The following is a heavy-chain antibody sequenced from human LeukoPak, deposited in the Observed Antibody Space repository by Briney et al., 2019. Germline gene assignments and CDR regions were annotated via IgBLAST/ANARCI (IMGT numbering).Heavy chain of an antibody. Sequence: ASVKVSCKCSGYSFTSCDINWGRQGTGQGLGWMGWMNPNSGNTGYAQKFQGRVTMARNTSIRTAYMELSSLRSEDTAVYYCARGRRSSSWYGGGYYFDYWGQGTLVTVSS. CDR3: ARGRRSSSWYGGGYYFDY. V-gene: IGHV1-8*01. CDR2: MNPNSGNT. CDR1: GYSFTSCD. J-gene: IGHJ4*02. D-gene: IGHD6-13*01.